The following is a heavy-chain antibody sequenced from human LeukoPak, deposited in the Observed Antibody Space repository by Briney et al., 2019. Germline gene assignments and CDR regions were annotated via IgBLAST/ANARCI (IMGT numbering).Heavy chain of an antibody. V-gene: IGHV1-18*01. D-gene: IGHD3-22*01. Sequence: ASVKVSCKASGYTFTSYGISWVRQAPGQGLEWMGWISAYNGNTNYAQKLQGKVTMTTDTSTSTAYMELRSLRSDDTAVYYCARDQEPYYDCSGYYTFGWWGQGTLVTVSS. CDR3: ARDQEPYYDCSGYYTFGW. CDR2: ISAYNGNT. J-gene: IGHJ4*02. CDR1: GYTFTSYG.